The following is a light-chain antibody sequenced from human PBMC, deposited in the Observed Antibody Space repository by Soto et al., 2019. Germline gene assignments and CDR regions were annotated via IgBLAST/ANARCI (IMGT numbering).Light chain of an antibody. CDR2: GSS. J-gene: IGKJ4*01. CDR3: QQYGSSPLT. V-gene: IGKV3-20*01. CDR1: QSVSSSY. Sequence: EIELTQSPGTLSLSPGERATLSCRASQSVSSSYLDCYQQKPGQAPRLLIYGSSSRATGIPDRFSGSGSGTDFTLTISRLEPEDFAVYYCQQYGSSPLTFGGGTKLEIK.